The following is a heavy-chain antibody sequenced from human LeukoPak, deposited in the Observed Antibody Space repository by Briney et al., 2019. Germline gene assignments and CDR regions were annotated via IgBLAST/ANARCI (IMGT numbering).Heavy chain of an antibody. J-gene: IGHJ4*02. Sequence: ASVKVSCKASGYTFTSYDINWVRQAPGQGLEWMGIINPSSGSTTYAQKFQGRVTVTRDTSTSTVYMELSSLRSEDTAVYYCARDEYDGDYWGQGTLVTVSS. CDR1: GYTFTSYD. CDR2: INPSSGST. D-gene: IGHD3-3*01. CDR3: ARDEYDGDY. V-gene: IGHV1-46*01.